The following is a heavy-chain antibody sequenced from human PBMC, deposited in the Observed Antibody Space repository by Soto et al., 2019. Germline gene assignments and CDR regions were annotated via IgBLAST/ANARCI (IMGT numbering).Heavy chain of an antibody. CDR2: ISWNSGSI. J-gene: IGHJ4*02. V-gene: IGHV3-9*01. Sequence: EVQLVESGGGLVQPGRSLRLSCAASGFTFDDYAMHWVRQAPGKGLEWVSGISWNSGSIGYADSVKGRFTISRDNAKNSLYLQMNSLRAEDTALYYCAKDSAARPFGFDYWGQGTLVTVSA. CDR3: AKDSAARPFGFDY. CDR1: GFTFDDYA. D-gene: IGHD6-6*01.